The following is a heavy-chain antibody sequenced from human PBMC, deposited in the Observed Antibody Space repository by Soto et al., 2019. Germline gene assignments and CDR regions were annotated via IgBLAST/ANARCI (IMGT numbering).Heavy chain of an antibody. CDR2: TNPDGSEK. CDR3: AAKDATVTPN. Sequence: LRLSCAASGFSYTSYWMMWVRQAPGKGLEWVANTNPDGSEKYYVDSVKGRFFISRDNAKNSLYLQLNSLRADDTAVYYCAAKDATVTPNWGQGTLVTVS. V-gene: IGHV3-7*01. CDR1: GFSYTSYW. J-gene: IGHJ4*02. D-gene: IGHD4-17*01.